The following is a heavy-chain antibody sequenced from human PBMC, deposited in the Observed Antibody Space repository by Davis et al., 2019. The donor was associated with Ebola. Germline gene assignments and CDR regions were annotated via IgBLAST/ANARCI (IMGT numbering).Heavy chain of an antibody. J-gene: IGHJ4*02. V-gene: IGHV3-21*01. CDR1: GFTFSSYS. Sequence: GESLKISCAASGFTFSSYSMNWVRQAPGKGLEWVSSISSSSSYIYYADSVKGRFTISRDNAKNSLYLQMNSLRAEDTAVYYCAKDNCLGYCSSTSCPEVWGQGTLVTVSS. CDR2: ISSSSSYI. D-gene: IGHD2-2*01. CDR3: AKDNCLGYCSSTSCPEV.